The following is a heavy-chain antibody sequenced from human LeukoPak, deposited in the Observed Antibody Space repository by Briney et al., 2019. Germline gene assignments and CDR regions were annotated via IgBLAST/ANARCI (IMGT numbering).Heavy chain of an antibody. CDR2: ISVYNGNT. D-gene: IGHD2-2*01. CDR1: GYAFTHYA. J-gene: IGHJ4*02. Sequence: ASVKVSCKASGYAFTHYAIRWLRQAPGQGLEWMGWISVYNGNTNYAQKLQGRVTMTADTSTTTAYMELRSLRSDDTAVYYCARGYCSSATCRHFETWGQGALVTVPS. V-gene: IGHV1-18*01. CDR3: ARGYCSSATCRHFET.